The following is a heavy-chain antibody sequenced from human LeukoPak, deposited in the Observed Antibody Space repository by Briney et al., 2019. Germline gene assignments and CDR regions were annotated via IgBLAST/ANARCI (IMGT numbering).Heavy chain of an antibody. CDR3: ARGGAYDYGVLDA. Sequence: GGSLRLSCEASGFAFSHHAMTWVRQAPGEGLQWVSTISDTGKTTFYRDSVRGRFTISRDISNNTLYLQMDGLRADDTAVYYCARGGAYDYGVLDAWGQGTLVTVSS. D-gene: IGHD4/OR15-4a*01. CDR1: GFAFSHHA. V-gene: IGHV3-23*01. J-gene: IGHJ5*02. CDR2: ISDTGKTT.